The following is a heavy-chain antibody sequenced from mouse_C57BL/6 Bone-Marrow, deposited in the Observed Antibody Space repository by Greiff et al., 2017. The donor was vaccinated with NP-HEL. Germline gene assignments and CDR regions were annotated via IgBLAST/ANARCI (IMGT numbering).Heavy chain of an antibody. V-gene: IGHV1-81*01. D-gene: IGHD1-1*01. J-gene: IGHJ3*01. CDR1: GYTFTSYG. CDR2: IYPRSGNT. Sequence: VQLQQSGAELARPGASVKLSCKASGYTFTSYGISWVKQRTGQGLEWIGEIYPRSGNTYYNEKFKGKATLTADKSSSTAYMELRSLTSEDSAVYFCAGGGYYGSSWFAYWGQGTLVTVSA. CDR3: AGGGYYGSSWFAY.